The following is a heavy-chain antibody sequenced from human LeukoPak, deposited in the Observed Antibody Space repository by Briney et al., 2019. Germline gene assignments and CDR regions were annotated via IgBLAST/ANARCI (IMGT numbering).Heavy chain of an antibody. D-gene: IGHD1-14*01. Sequence: GGSLRLSCAVSGFTVSSNYMSWVRQAPGKGLEWVSVIYDIGNTYYADSVKGRFTISRDTSKNTVYLQMNTLRAEDTAVYYCARGGMRRPYDCWGQGALVTVSS. CDR3: ARGGMRRPYDC. J-gene: IGHJ4*02. CDR1: GFTVSSNY. CDR2: IYDIGNT. V-gene: IGHV3-53*01.